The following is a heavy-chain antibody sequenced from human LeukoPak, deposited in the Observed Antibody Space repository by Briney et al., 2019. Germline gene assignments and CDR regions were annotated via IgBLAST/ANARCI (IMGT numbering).Heavy chain of an antibody. CDR2: ISDRGDST. V-gene: IGHV3-23*01. CDR3: TKGTIELGV. CDR1: GFTFTAYA. D-gene: IGHD4/OR15-4a*01. Sequence: GESLKISCAASGFTFTAYAMSWVRQAPGKGLEWVSTISDRGDSTYYADSVKGRFTISRDNSKDTVFLQLNSLRVEDTALYYCTKGTIELGVWGQGTTVTVSS. J-gene: IGHJ6*02.